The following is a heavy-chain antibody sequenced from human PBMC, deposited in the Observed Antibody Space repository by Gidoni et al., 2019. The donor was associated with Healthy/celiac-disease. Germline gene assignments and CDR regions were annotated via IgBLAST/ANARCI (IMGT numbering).Heavy chain of an antibody. Sequence: VQPGRSLRLSCAASGFTFSSYAMHWVRQAPGKGLEWVAVISYDGSNKYYADSVKGRFTISRDNSKNTLYLQMNSLRAEDTAVYYCARDKSSSFDYWGQGTLVTVSS. CDR3: ARDKSSSFDY. J-gene: IGHJ4*02. V-gene: IGHV3-30-3*01. CDR2: ISYDGSNK. CDR1: GFTFSSYA. D-gene: IGHD6-6*01.